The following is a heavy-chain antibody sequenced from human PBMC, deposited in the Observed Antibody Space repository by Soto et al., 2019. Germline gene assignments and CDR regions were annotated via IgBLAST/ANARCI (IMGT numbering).Heavy chain of an antibody. V-gene: IGHV2-5*02. CDR1: GFSLSTNGVA. CDR2: IFWDDDP. CDR3: THTSGHSSTGADN. J-gene: IGHJ4*02. D-gene: IGHD6-19*01. Sequence: QITLRESGPALVKPTQTLTLTCTFSGFSLSTNGVAVGWIRQPPGKALEWLALIFWDDDPRYSPSLKSNLTITKDTSKNQGALIMTSMDPVDTGRYYCTHTSGHSSTGADNWGQGTQVTFSS.